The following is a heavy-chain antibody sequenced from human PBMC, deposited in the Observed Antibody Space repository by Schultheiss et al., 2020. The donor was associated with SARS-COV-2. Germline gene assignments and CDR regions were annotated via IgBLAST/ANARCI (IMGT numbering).Heavy chain of an antibody. Sequence: SETLSLTCAVYGGSFSGYYWSWIRQPPGKGLEWIGSIYHSGSTYYNPSLKSRVTMSVDTSKNQFSLKLSSVTAADTAVYYCAREVVVVAAPDYWGQGTLVTVSS. CDR3: AREVVVVAAPDY. J-gene: IGHJ4*02. D-gene: IGHD2-15*01. CDR2: IYHSGST. V-gene: IGHV4-34*01. CDR1: GGSFSGYY.